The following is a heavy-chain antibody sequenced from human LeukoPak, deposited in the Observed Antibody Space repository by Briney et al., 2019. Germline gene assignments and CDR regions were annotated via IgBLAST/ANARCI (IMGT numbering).Heavy chain of an antibody. CDR1: GFTVSSNY. CDR2: IYSGGST. V-gene: IGHV3-53*01. Sequence: GGSLRLSSAASGFTVSSNYMNWVRQAPGEGLEWVSVIYSGGSTYYADSVKGRFTISRDNSKNTLYLQMNSLRAEDTAVYYCARGRIAVAGPFDYWGQGTLVTVSS. CDR3: ARGRIAVAGPFDY. J-gene: IGHJ4*02. D-gene: IGHD6-19*01.